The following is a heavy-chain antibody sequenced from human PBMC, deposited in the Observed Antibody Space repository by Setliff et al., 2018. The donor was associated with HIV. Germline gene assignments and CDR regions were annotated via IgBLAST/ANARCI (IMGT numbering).Heavy chain of an antibody. J-gene: IGHJ4*02. CDR1: GFTFSNYG. CDR2: ISYHEKDT. CDR3: TKPTTVVTSYYFDS. D-gene: IGHD4-17*01. V-gene: IGHV3-30*18. Sequence: GGSLRLSCGASGFTFSNYGMQWVRQAPGKGLEWVAIISYHEKDTFYADSVKGRFTISRDNSKNMLYLQMNSLRTEDTGVYYCTKPTTVVTSYYFDSWGQGTRSPSPQ.